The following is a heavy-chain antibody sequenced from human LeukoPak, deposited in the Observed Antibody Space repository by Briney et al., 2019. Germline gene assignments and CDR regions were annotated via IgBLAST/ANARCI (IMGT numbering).Heavy chain of an antibody. CDR3: AKLAAAGTAHYYFDY. Sequence: ASVKVSCKASGYTFTSYGISWVRQAPGRGLEIMGIINPSGGSTTYAQKFQGRVTMTRDTSTSTVYMELSSLRSEDTAVYYCAKLAAAGTAHYYFDYWGQGTLVTVSS. J-gene: IGHJ4*02. V-gene: IGHV1-46*01. CDR1: GYTFTSYG. CDR2: INPSGGST. D-gene: IGHD6-13*01.